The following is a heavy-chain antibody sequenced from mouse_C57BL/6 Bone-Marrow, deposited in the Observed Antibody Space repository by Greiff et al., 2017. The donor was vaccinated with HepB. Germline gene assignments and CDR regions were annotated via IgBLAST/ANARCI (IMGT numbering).Heavy chain of an antibody. Sequence: QVQLQQPGAELVKPGASVKLSCKASGYTFTSYWMHWVKQRPGRGLEWIGRIDPNSGSTNYNEKFKSKATLTVDKSSSTAYMQLSSLTSEDSAVYYCARRDYSNLYYFDYWGQGTTLTVSS. CDR1: GYTFTSYW. J-gene: IGHJ2*01. CDR3: ARRDYSNLYYFDY. CDR2: IDPNSGST. D-gene: IGHD2-5*01. V-gene: IGHV1-62-3*01.